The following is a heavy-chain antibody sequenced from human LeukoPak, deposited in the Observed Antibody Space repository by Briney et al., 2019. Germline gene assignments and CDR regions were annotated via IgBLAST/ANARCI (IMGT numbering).Heavy chain of an antibody. J-gene: IGHJ6*03. CDR1: GGSFSGYY. V-gene: IGHV4-59*01. CDR2: IYYSGST. CDR3: ARTTEGGYTYDYFYYYYMDV. Sequence: SETLSLTCAVYGGSFSGYYWSWIRQPPGKGLEWIGYIYYSGSTNYNPSLKSRVTMSVDTSKNQFSLQLNSVTAADTAVYYCARTTEGGYTYDYFYYYYMDVWGKGTTVTISS. D-gene: IGHD5-18*01.